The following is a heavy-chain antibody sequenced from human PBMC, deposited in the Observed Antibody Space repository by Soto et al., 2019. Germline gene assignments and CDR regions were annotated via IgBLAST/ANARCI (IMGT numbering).Heavy chain of an antibody. CDR1: GFTFSSYG. CDR2: ISYDGSNK. J-gene: IGHJ4*02. V-gene: IGHV3-30*18. CDR3: AKGRPEKWFGELLYPLDY. D-gene: IGHD3-10*01. Sequence: GGSLGLSCAASGFTFSSYGMHWVRQAPGKGLEWVAVISYDGSNKYYADSVKGRFTISRDNSKNTLYLQMNSLRAEDTAVYYCAKGRPEKWFGELLYPLDYWGQGTLVTVSS.